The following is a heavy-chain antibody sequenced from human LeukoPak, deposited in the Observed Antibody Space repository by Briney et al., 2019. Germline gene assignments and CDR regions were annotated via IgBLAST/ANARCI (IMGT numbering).Heavy chain of an antibody. D-gene: IGHD6-6*01. J-gene: IGHJ4*01. CDR1: GGSISPWY. V-gene: IGHV4-59*01. CDR2: VYYNGNT. Sequence: PSETLSLTCTVSGGSISPWYWSWIRQSPGKGLEWLGYVYYNGNTNYNPSLKSRVSISVDTSKNQFSLNLSSVTAADPAVYYCAKVRPMSIAALWFFDFWGHGSLVSVSS. CDR3: AKVRPMSIAALWFFDF.